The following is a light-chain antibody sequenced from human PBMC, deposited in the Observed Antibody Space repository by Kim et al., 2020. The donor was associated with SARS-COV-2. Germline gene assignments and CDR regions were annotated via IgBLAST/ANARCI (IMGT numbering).Light chain of an antibody. V-gene: IGLV7-46*01. CDR1: TGAVTTGHY. J-gene: IGLJ3*02. CDR3: LLSYSVPRV. CDR2: DTN. Sequence: PGGTVTRTCGSSTGAVTTGHYPFWFQQKPGQAPRTLIYDTNNRHSWTPARFSASLLGGKAALTLSGAQPEDEADYYCLLSYSVPRVFGGGTKLTVL.